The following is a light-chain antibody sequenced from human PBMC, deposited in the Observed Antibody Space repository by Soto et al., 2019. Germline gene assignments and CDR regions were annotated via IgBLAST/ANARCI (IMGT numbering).Light chain of an antibody. J-gene: IGKJ1*01. V-gene: IGKV1-5*03. CDR2: KAS. CDR3: QYWDNYSWT. CDR1: QSITDW. Sequence: DIQMTQSPSTLSASVGDRVTITCRASQSITDWLAWYQQKPGKAPNFLIYKASNLESGVPTRFSGSGSGTEFTLTISSVQPDDFASYYCQYWDNYSWTFGQGTKVEIK.